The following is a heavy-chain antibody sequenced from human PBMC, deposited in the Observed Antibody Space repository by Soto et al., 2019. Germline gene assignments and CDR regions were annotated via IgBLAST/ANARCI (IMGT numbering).Heavy chain of an antibody. CDR2: IYHSGST. J-gene: IGHJ4*02. Sequence: TSETLSLTCAVSGGSISSSNWWIWVRQPPGKGLKWIGEIYHSGSTNYNPSLKSRVTISVDKSKNQFSLKLSSVTAADTAVYYCASLYGTSDYWGQGTLVTVSS. D-gene: IGHD2-8*01. CDR1: GGSISSSNW. V-gene: IGHV4-4*02. CDR3: ASLYGTSDY.